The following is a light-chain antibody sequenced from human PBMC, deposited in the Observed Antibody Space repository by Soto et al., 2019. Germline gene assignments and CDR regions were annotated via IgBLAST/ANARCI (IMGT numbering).Light chain of an antibody. V-gene: IGKV1-27*01. Sequence: DIQMTQSPSSLSASVGDRVTITCRARQGIGNYLAWYQQKPGKVPKKLIYDASTLQSGVPARFSGSGSGTDFTLTLSILKPEYVATYYCQKYYSAPDTFVQGTQVEIK. J-gene: IGKJ1*01. CDR2: DAS. CDR3: QKYYSAPDT. CDR1: QGIGNY.